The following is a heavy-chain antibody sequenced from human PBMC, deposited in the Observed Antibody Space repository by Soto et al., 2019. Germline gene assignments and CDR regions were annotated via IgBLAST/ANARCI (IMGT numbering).Heavy chain of an antibody. Sequence: ASVKVSCKASGYIFTGYYMNWVRQAPGQGLEWMGWINPNSGDTNYAQKFQGRVTMTTDTSISTAYMELTGLRSDDTAVYYCARPYCGSDTCHNCFDTWGQGTLVTVSS. CDR1: GYIFTGYY. V-gene: IGHV1-2*02. CDR3: ARPYCGSDTCHNCFDT. CDR2: INPNSGDT. D-gene: IGHD2-21*02. J-gene: IGHJ5*02.